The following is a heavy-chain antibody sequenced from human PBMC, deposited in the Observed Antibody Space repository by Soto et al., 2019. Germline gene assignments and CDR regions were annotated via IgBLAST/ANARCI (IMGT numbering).Heavy chain of an antibody. J-gene: IGHJ6*02. CDR3: ARLFRGAFVFTRSGWNYYGMDV. CDR1: GGSISSYY. Sequence: SETLSLTCTVSGGSISSYYWSWIRQPPGKGLEWIGYIYYSGSTNYNPSLKSRVTISVDTSKNQFSLKLSSVTAADKAVYYCARLFRGAFVFTRSGWNYYGMDVWGQGTTVTGLL. V-gene: IGHV4-59*01. CDR2: IYYSGST. D-gene: IGHD3-9*01.